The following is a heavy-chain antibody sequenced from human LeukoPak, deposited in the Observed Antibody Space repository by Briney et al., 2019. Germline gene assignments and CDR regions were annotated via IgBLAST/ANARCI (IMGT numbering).Heavy chain of an antibody. CDR1: GFTFSSYA. V-gene: IGHV3-30*04. CDR3: AKADSSSWYDTFDY. CDR2: ISYDGSNK. Sequence: GGSLRLSCAASGFTFSSYAMHWVRQAPGKGLEWVAVISYDGSNKYYADSVKGRFTISRDNSKNTLYLQMNSLRAEDTAVYYCAKADSSSWYDTFDYWGQGTLVTVSS. J-gene: IGHJ4*02. D-gene: IGHD6-13*01.